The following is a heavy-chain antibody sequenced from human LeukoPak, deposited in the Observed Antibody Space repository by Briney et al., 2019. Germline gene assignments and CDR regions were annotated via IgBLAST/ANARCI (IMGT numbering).Heavy chain of an antibody. CDR1: GFTFNRFW. Sequence: PGGSLRLSCAASGFTFNRFWMHWVRQAPWKGLVWVSRIISDGSSTNYADSVKGRLTISRDNAKHTLYLQMNSLRAEDTALYYCASEDVDITVATSRAFDIWGQGTMVTVSS. CDR3: ASEDVDITVATSRAFDI. V-gene: IGHV3-74*01. J-gene: IGHJ3*02. CDR2: IISDGSST. D-gene: IGHD6-19*01.